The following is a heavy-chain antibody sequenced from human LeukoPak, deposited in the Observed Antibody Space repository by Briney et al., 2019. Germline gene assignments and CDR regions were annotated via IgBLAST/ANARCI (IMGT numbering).Heavy chain of an antibody. J-gene: IGHJ4*02. CDR2: ISAYNGNT. Sequence: ASVKVSCKASGYTFTSYGISWVRQAPGQGLEWMGWISAYNGNTNYAQKLQGRVTMTTDTSTSTAYMELRSLRSDDTAVYYCAREHEYSGYDKFDYWGQGTLLTVSS. CDR3: AREHEYSGYDKFDY. V-gene: IGHV1-18*01. CDR1: GYTFTSYG. D-gene: IGHD5-12*01.